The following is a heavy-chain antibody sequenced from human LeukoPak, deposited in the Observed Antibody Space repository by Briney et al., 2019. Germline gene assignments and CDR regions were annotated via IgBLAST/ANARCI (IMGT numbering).Heavy chain of an antibody. Sequence: GGSLRLSCAASGFTFRSYPMNWVRQAPGKGLEWVSTISGSGGRTYYADSVKGRFTIPRDNSKNSLYLQMNRLRPEHTALFYFAKERTKTTSFDYWGQGTLVTVSS. CDR3: AKERTKTTSFDY. D-gene: IGHD2/OR15-2a*01. V-gene: IGHV3-23*01. J-gene: IGHJ4*02. CDR2: ISGSGGRT. CDR1: GFTFRSYP.